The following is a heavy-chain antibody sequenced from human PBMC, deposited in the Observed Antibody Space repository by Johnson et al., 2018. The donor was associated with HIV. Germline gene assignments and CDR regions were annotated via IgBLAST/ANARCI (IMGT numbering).Heavy chain of an antibody. CDR1: GFTFSSYG. CDR2: ISYDGSNK. Sequence: QVQLVESGGGVVQPGGSLRLSCAASGFTFSSYGMHWVRRTPGKGLEWVAVISYDGSNKYYADSVKGRFTISRDNAKNSLYLQMNSLRAEDTAVYYCARDRKYQLLLKLSSADAFDIWGQGTMVTVSS. D-gene: IGHD2-2*01. J-gene: IGHJ3*02. CDR3: ARDRKYQLLLKLSSADAFDI. V-gene: IGHV3-30*19.